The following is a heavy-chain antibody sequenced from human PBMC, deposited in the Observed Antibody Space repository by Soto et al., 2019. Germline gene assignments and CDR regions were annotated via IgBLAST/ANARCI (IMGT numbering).Heavy chain of an antibody. Sequence: SVKVSCKASGGTFSSYAMSWVRQAPGQGLEWMGGIIPIFGTANYAQKFQGRVTITADESTSTAYMELSSLRSEDTAVYYCAVEVGYDFWSGYSPNSFDYWGQGTLVTVSS. CDR3: AVEVGYDFWSGYSPNSFDY. CDR1: GGTFSSYA. CDR2: IIPIFGTA. J-gene: IGHJ4*02. D-gene: IGHD3-3*01. V-gene: IGHV1-69*13.